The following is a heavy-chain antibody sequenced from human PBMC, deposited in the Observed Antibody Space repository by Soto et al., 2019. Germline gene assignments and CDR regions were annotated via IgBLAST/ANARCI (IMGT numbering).Heavy chain of an antibody. J-gene: IGHJ6*02. CDR3: AKDRGXGSYGRWGYYYYYGMDV. Sequence: PGGSLRLYCADSGFTFSGYAMSWVRQAPGKGLEWVSAISGSGGSTYYADSVKGRFTISRDNSKNTLYLQMNSLRAEDTAVYYCAKDRGXGSYGRWGYYYYYGMDVWGQGTTVTVSS. CDR2: ISGSGGST. V-gene: IGHV3-23*01. D-gene: IGHD1-26*01. CDR1: GFTFSGYA.